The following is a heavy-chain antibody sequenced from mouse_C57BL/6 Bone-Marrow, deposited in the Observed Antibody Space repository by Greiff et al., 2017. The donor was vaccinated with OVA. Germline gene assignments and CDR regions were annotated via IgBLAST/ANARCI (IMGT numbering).Heavy chain of an antibody. CDR1: GYSFTGYF. V-gene: IGHV1-20*01. Sequence: EVQLQQSGPELVKPGDSVKISCKASGYSFTGYFMNWVMQSHGKSLEWIGRINPYNGDTFYNQKFKGKATLTVDKSSSTAHMELRSLTSEDSAVYYCARERDDGYYFYAMDYWGQGTSVTVSS. CDR3: ARERDDGYYFYAMDY. CDR2: INPYNGDT. D-gene: IGHD2-3*01. J-gene: IGHJ4*01.